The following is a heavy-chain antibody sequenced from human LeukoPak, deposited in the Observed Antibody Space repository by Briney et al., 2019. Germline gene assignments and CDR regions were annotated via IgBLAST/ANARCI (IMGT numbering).Heavy chain of an antibody. CDR2: IYYSGST. Sequence: SETLSLTCTVSGGSIRSISYYWGWIRQPPGKGLEWIGTIYYSGSTYYNPSLKSRVTISVDTSKNQLSLKLSSVTAADTAAYYCARHSGTYPRWFDYRGQGTLVTVSS. D-gene: IGHD1-26*01. CDR1: GGSIRSISYY. J-gene: IGHJ4*02. CDR3: ARHSGTYPRWFDY. V-gene: IGHV4-39*01.